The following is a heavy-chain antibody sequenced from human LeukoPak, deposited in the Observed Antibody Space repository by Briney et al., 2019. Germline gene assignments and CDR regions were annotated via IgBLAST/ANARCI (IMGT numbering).Heavy chain of an antibody. CDR3: ATLQGRQYYYYGMDV. V-gene: IGHV1-69*13. CDR2: IIPIFGTA. CDR1: GGTFSSYA. J-gene: IGHJ6*02. Sequence: GASVKVSCKASGGTFSSYAISWVRQAPGQGLEWMGGIIPIFGTANYAQKFQGRVTITADESTSTAYMELSSLRSEDTAVYYCATLQGRQYYYYGMDVWGQGTTVTVSS.